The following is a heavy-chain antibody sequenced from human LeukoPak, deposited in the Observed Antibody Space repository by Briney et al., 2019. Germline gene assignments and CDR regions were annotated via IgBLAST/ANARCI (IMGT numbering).Heavy chain of an antibody. V-gene: IGHV3-23*01. J-gene: IGHJ4*02. CDR2: ISGSGGSK. CDR1: GFTFSNFP. CDR3: AKRGSRDFDY. Sequence: GGSLRLSCAASGFTFSNFPMSWVRQAPGKGLKWVSAISGSGGSKYYADSVKGRFTISRDNSKNTLDLQMNSLRAEDTAVYYCAKRGSRDFDYWGQGTLVTVSS. D-gene: IGHD6-13*01.